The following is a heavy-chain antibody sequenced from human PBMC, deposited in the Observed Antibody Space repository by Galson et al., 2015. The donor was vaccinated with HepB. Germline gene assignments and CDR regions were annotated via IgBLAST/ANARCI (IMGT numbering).Heavy chain of an antibody. J-gene: IGHJ4*02. CDR1: GFTFSSYG. CDR3: AKDPYDSSGYYYGYFDY. V-gene: IGHV3-30*18. Sequence: SLRLSCAASGFTFSSYGMHWVRQAPGKGLEWVAVISYDGSNKYYADSVKGRFTISRDNSKSTLYLQMNSLRAEDTAVYYCAKDPYDSSGYYYGYFDYWGQGTLVTVSS. CDR2: ISYDGSNK. D-gene: IGHD3-22*01.